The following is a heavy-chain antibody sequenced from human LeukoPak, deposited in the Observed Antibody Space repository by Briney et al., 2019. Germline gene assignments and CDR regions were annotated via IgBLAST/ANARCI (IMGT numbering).Heavy chain of an antibody. CDR2: ISSSGGTI. CDR3: ARDLRDSDFWSGYTFDY. D-gene: IGHD3-3*01. CDR1: GFTFSDYY. V-gene: IGHV3-11*04. Sequence: GGSLRLSCAASGFTFSDYYVSWIRQAPGKGLEWVSYISSSGGTIYYADSVRGRSTISRDNAKNSLHLQMNSLRAEDTAVYYCARDLRDSDFWSGYTFDYWGQGTLVTVSS. J-gene: IGHJ4*02.